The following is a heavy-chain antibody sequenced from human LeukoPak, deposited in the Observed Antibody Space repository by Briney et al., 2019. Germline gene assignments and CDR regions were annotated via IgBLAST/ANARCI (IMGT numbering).Heavy chain of an antibody. CDR3: ATTYSNYPY. J-gene: IGHJ4*02. Sequence: ASVKVSCKASGYTFTGYYMHWVRQAPGQGLEWMGWINPNSGGTNYAQKFQGRVTMTRDTSISTAYMELSSLRSEDTAVYYCATTYSNYPYWGQGTLVTVSS. CDR1: GYTFTGYY. D-gene: IGHD4-11*01. V-gene: IGHV1-2*02. CDR2: INPNSGGT.